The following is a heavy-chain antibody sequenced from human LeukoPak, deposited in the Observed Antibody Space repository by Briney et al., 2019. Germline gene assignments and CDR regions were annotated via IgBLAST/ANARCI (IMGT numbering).Heavy chain of an antibody. CDR1: GFTFSSYA. CDR3: AKDHYDFWSGYPEYFQH. CDR2: ISGSGGST. D-gene: IGHD3-3*01. V-gene: IGHV3-23*01. Sequence: GGSLRLSCAASGFTFSSYAISWVRQAPGKGLEWVSAISGSGGSTYYADSVKGRFTISRDNSKNTLYLQMNSLRAEDTAVHYCAKDHYDFWSGYPEYFQHWGQGTLVTVSS. J-gene: IGHJ1*01.